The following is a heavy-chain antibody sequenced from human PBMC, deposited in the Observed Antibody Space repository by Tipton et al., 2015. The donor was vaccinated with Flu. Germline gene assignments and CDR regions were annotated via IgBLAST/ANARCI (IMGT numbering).Heavy chain of an antibody. D-gene: IGHD2-2*01. CDR1: GYTLTSYG. V-gene: IGHV1-18*04. Sequence: QVQLVQSGAEVKKPGASVKVSCKASGYTLTSYGISWVRQAPGQGLEWMGWISDYSGNTNYAQKFQGRVTMTTDTSTNTAYMELRSLRSDDTAVYYCARPGGPAAINPFSYFDYWGQGTLVTVSS. CDR3: ARPGGPAAINPFSYFDY. CDR2: ISDYSGNT. J-gene: IGHJ4*02.